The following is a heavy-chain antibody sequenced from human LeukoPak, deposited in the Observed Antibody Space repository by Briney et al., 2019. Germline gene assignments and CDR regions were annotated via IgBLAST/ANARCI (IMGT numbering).Heavy chain of an antibody. V-gene: IGHV1-18*04. CDR1: GYTFTGYY. CDR2: ISAYNGNT. J-gene: IGHJ4*02. Sequence: ASVKVSCKASGYTFTGYYMHWVRQAPGQGLEWMGWISAYNGNTNYAQKLQGRVTMTTDTSTSTAYMELRSLRSDDTAVYYCARDPGYYDFWSGPPYYFDYWGQGTLVTVSS. CDR3: ARDPGYYDFWSGPPYYFDY. D-gene: IGHD3-3*01.